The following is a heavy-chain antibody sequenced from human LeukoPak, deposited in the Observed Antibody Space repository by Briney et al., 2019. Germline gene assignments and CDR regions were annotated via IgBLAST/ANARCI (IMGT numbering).Heavy chain of an antibody. CDR3: ARDRRIPSLGFDP. Sequence: PSETLSLTCTVSGGSISSGDYYWSWIRQHPGKGLEWIGYIYYSGSTYYNPSLKSRVTISVDTSKNQFSLKLSSVTAADTAVYYCARDRRIPSLGFDPWGQGTLVTVSS. J-gene: IGHJ5*02. V-gene: IGHV4-31*03. CDR1: GGSISSGDYY. CDR2: IYYSGST. D-gene: IGHD2/OR15-2a*01.